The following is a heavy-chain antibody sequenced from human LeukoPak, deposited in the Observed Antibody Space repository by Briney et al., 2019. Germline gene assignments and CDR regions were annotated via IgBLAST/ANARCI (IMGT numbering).Heavy chain of an antibody. J-gene: IGHJ4*02. Sequence: GGSLRLSCAASGFTFSSYEMNWVRQAPGKGLEWVSYISSSGRTIYYADSVKGRFTISRDNAKNSLYLQMNSLRAEDTAVYYCAKSQSHFVVVVAAITPDYWGQGTLVTVSS. CDR3: AKSQSHFVVVVAAITPDY. D-gene: IGHD2-15*01. CDR2: ISSSGRTI. V-gene: IGHV3-48*03. CDR1: GFTFSSYE.